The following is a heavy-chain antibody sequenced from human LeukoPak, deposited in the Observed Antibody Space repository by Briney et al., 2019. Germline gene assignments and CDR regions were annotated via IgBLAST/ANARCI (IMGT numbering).Heavy chain of an antibody. Sequence: GGSLRLSCAASGFTFSSYWMHWVRQAPGKGLVWVSRISGDGSTTSYADSVKGRFTISRNNARNMLHLQMNSLRVEDTSGYCCARGTYYGSFDLWGQGTLVTVSS. CDR3: ARGTYYGSFDL. J-gene: IGHJ4*02. CDR2: ISGDGSTT. CDR1: GFTFSSYW. D-gene: IGHD4-17*01. V-gene: IGHV3-74*01.